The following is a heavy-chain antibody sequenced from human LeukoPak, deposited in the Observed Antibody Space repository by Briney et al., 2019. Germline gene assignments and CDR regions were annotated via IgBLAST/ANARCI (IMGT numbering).Heavy chain of an antibody. J-gene: IGHJ4*02. V-gene: IGHV1-18*01. CDR3: ATRPITAPAGLH. D-gene: IGHD6-6*01. Sequence: ASVKVSCKASGYTFTSYGISWVRQAPGQGLEWMGWISAYNGNTNYAQKPQGRVTMTTDTSTGTAYMELRSLRSDDTAVYYCATRPITAPAGLHWGQGTLVTVSS. CDR1: GYTFTSYG. CDR2: ISAYNGNT.